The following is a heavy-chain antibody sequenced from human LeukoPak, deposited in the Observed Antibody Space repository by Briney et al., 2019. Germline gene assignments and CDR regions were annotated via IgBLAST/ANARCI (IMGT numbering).Heavy chain of an antibody. J-gene: IGHJ4*02. CDR1: GYTFTGYY. D-gene: IGHD3-9*01. Sequence: ASVKVSCKASGYTFTGYYMHWVRQAPGQGLEWMGWINPNSGGTNYAQKFQGRVTMTRDTSISTAYMELSRLRSDDTAVYYCARDPSLTGYFFALVSFDYWGQGTLVTVSS. V-gene: IGHV1-2*02. CDR2: INPNSGGT. CDR3: ARDPSLTGYFFALVSFDY.